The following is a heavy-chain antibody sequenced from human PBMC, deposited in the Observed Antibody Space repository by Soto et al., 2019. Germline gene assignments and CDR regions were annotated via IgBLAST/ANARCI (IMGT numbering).Heavy chain of an antibody. V-gene: IGHV3-30*18. CDR2: KSYDGSNK. CDR3: AKGSRGGSSRYYLDY. CDR1: GLPFSSYG. J-gene: IGHJ4*02. Sequence: QVQLVESGGGVVQPGRSLNLPCAASGLPFSSYGMPWVRQAPGKGLGWVAVKSYDGSNKYYADSVKGRFTISRDNSKNTLYLQMNSLRAEDTAVYYCAKGSRGGSSRYYLDYWGQGTLVTVSS. D-gene: IGHD6-6*01.